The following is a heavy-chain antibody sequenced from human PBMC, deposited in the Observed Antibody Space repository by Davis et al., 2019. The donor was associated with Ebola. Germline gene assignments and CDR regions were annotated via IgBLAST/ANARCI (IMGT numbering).Heavy chain of an antibody. CDR1: GYTFTGYY. D-gene: IGHD2-2*02. V-gene: IGHV1-46*01. J-gene: IGHJ5*02. CDR3: AREPNPYCSSTSCYIRKEKNWFDP. CDR2: INPSGGST. Sequence: ASVKVSCKASGYTFTGYYMHWVRQAPGQGLEWMGIINPSGGSTSYAQKFQGRVTMTRDTSTSTVYMELSSLRSEDTAVYYCAREPNPYCSSTSCYIRKEKNWFDPWGQGTLVTVSS.